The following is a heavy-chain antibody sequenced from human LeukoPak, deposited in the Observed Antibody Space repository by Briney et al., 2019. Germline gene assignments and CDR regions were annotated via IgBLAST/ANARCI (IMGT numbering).Heavy chain of an antibody. J-gene: IGHJ4*02. V-gene: IGHV4-30-2*01. CDR2: IYHSGST. Sequence: SQTLSLTCTVSGGSISSGGYYWSWIRQPPGKGLEWIGYIYHSGSTYYNPSLKSRVTISVDRSKNQFSLKLSSVTAADTAVYYCARSPYTMVRGVRGAFDYWGQGTLVTVSS. D-gene: IGHD3-10*01. CDR1: GGSISSGGYY. CDR3: ARSPYTMVRGVRGAFDY.